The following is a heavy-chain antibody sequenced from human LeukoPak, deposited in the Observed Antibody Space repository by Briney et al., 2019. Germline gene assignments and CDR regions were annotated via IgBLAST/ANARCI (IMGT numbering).Heavy chain of an antibody. CDR2: ISGSGGST. Sequence: GGSLRLSCAASGFTFSSYWMSWVRQAPGKGLEWVSAISGSGGSTYYADSVKGRFTISRDNSKNTLYLQMNSLRAEDTAVYYCAKGEYHDRQGYDYWGQGTLVTVSS. CDR1: GFTFSSYW. V-gene: IGHV3-23*01. D-gene: IGHD3-22*01. J-gene: IGHJ4*02. CDR3: AKGEYHDRQGYDY.